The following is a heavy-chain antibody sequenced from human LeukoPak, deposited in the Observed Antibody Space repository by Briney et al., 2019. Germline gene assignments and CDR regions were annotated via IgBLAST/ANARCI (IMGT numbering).Heavy chain of an antibody. D-gene: IGHD2-2*01. CDR2: ISGSGGST. CDR1: GFTFDDYG. Sequence: GGSLRLSCAASGFTFDDYGMSWVRQAPGKGLEWVSAISGSGGSTYYADSVKGRFTISRDNSKNTLYLQMNSLRAEDTAVYYCAKDPCSSTSCSNWFDPWGQGTLVTVSS. CDR3: AKDPCSSTSCSNWFDP. V-gene: IGHV3-23*01. J-gene: IGHJ5*02.